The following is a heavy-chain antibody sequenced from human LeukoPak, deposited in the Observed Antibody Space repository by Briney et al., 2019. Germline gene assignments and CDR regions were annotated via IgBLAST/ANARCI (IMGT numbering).Heavy chain of an antibody. CDR3: ARAVSGAFDY. J-gene: IGHJ4*02. CDR2: IYYSGSA. V-gene: IGHV4-59*01. Sequence: PSETLSLTCTVSGGSISSYYWSWIRQPSGKGLEWIGYIYYSGSANYSPSLKSRVTISLDMSKNQVSLNLSSVTAADTAVYYCARAVSGAFDYWGQGTLVTVSS. CDR1: GGSISSYY. D-gene: IGHD1-14*01.